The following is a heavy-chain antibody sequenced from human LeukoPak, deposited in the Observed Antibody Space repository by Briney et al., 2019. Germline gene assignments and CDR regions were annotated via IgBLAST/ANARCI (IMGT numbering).Heavy chain of an antibody. D-gene: IGHD1-20*01. CDR3: ARGIITGTTRDGYYYYYYYMDV. Sequence: SETLSLTCAVYGGSFSGYYWSWIRQPPGKGLEWIGYIYYSGSTNYNPSLKSRVTISVDTSKNQFSLKLSSVTAADTAVYYCARGIITGTTRDGYYYYYYYMDVWGKGTTVTISS. J-gene: IGHJ6*03. CDR1: GGSFSGYY. CDR2: IYYSGST. V-gene: IGHV4-59*01.